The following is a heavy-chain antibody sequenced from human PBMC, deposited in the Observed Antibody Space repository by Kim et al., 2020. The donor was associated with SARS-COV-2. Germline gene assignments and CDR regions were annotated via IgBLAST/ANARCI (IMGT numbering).Heavy chain of an antibody. CDR1: GGTFSSYA. CDR3: ARDRPAVGAPIRYGMDV. D-gene: IGHD1-26*01. CDR2: IIPIFGTA. Sequence: SVKVSCKASGGTFSSYAISWVRQAPGQGLEWMGGIIPIFGTANYAQKFQGRVTITADESTSTAYMELSSLRSEDTAVYYCARDRPAVGAPIRYGMDVWGQGTTVTVSS. J-gene: IGHJ6*02. V-gene: IGHV1-69*13.